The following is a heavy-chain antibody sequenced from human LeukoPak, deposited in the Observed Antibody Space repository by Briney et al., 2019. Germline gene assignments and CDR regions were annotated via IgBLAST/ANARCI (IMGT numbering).Heavy chain of an antibody. CDR3: ARTYGSGSRYYYYYMDV. CDR2: ISAYYGNT. V-gene: IGHV1-18*01. Sequence: ASVKVSCKASGYTFTSYGISWVRQAPGQGLEWMGWISAYYGNTNYAQKLQGRVTMTTDTSTSTAYMELRSLRSDDTAVYYCARTYGSGSRYYYYYMDVWGKGTTVTVSS. J-gene: IGHJ6*03. D-gene: IGHD3-10*01. CDR1: GYTFTSYG.